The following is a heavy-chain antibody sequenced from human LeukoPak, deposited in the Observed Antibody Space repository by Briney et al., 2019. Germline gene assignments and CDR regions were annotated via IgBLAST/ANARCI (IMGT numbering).Heavy chain of an antibody. V-gene: IGHV4-34*01. Sequence: PSETLSLTCAVYGGSFSAYYWSWIRQPPGKGLEWIGEVNHSGTTKYNPSLKSRVTISVDTSENQFSLKLNSVTAAATAVYYCAKNNWFDPWGQGTLVTVS. J-gene: IGHJ5*02. CDR2: VNHSGTT. CDR3: AKNNWFDP. CDR1: GGSFSAYY.